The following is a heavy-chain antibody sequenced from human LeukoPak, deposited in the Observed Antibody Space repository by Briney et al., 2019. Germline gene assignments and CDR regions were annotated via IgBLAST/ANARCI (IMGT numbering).Heavy chain of an antibody. V-gene: IGHV4-30-4*01. J-gene: IGHJ4*02. CDR2: IYYSGST. CDR3: ARAPEYDYVWGSYRQAYYLDY. Sequence: SETLSLTRTVSGGSISSGDYHWSWIRQPPGKGLEWIGYIYYSGSTYYNPSLKSRVTISVDTSKNQFSLKLSSVTAADTAVYCCARAPEYDYVWGSYRQAYYLDYWGQGTLVTVSS. CDR1: GGSISSGDYH. D-gene: IGHD3-16*02.